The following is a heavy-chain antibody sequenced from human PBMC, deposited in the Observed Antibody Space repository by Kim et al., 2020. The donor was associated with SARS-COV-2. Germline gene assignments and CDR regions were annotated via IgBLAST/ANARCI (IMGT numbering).Heavy chain of an antibody. Sequence: GGSLRLSCATSGFTFNSFAMSWVRQAPGKGLEWVSALSGSGGSTYYADSVKGRFTISRDNSKNTLYLQMNSLRAEDTAIYYCVKPSYSSSSWLYYYGLDV. CDR1: GFTFNSFA. CDR3: VKPSYSSSSWLYYYGLDV. D-gene: IGHD6-6*01. V-gene: IGHV3-23*01. J-gene: IGHJ6*01. CDR2: LSGSGGST.